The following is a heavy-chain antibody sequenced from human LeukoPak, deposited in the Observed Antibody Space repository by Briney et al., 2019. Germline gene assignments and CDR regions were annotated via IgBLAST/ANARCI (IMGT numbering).Heavy chain of an antibody. D-gene: IGHD3-16*01. CDR3: ARSRYAYLSPVFDY. CDR2: INHSGST. J-gene: IGHJ4*02. V-gene: IGHV4-34*01. CDR1: GASFSGYY. Sequence: SETLSLTCAVYGASFSGYYCSWIRQPPGKGLEWVGEINHSGSTNYHPSLKRRVTISVASSKNQFSLKLSSVTAAATAVYYCARSRYAYLSPVFDYWGQGTLVTVSS.